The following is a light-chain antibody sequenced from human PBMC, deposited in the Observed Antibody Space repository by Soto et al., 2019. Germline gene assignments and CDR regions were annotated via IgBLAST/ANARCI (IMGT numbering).Light chain of an antibody. CDR2: GAS. CDR3: QQYGSSRWT. J-gene: IGKJ1*01. Sequence: EIVLTQSPGTLSLSPGERATFSCRASQSVSSIYLAWYQQKPGQAPRLLIYGASSRATGIPDRFSGSGSGTDFTLTISRLEPEDFAVYYCQQYGSSRWTFGQGTKVDSK. V-gene: IGKV3-20*01. CDR1: QSVSSIY.